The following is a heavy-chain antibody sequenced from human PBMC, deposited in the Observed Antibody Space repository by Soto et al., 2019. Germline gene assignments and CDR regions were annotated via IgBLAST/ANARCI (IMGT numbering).Heavy chain of an antibody. Sequence: PGGSLRLSCAASGFTFSSYAIHWVRQAPGKGLEWVAVIWYDGSNKNYADSVKGRFTISRDNPKHTSYLKMNSLRGEDTAMYYCARASRERFLEYPCDYWGQGTLVTVSS. CDR2: IWYDGSNK. V-gene: IGHV3-33*01. D-gene: IGHD3-3*01. CDR1: GFTFSSYA. CDR3: ARASRERFLEYPCDY. J-gene: IGHJ4*02.